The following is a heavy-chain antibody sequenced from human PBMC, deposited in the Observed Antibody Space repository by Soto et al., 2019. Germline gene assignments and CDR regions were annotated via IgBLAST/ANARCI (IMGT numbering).Heavy chain of an antibody. CDR3: ACAGGGHDYNNYEAFDI. CDR1: GFTFSSYW. V-gene: IGHV3-74*01. J-gene: IGHJ3*02. D-gene: IGHD4-4*01. CDR2: INSDGSST. Sequence: GGSLRLSCAASGFTFSSYWMHWVRQAPGKGLVWVSRINSDGSSTSYADSVKGRFTITRDNAKNTLYLQMNSLRAEDTAVYYCACAGGGHDYNNYEAFDIWGQGTMVTVSS.